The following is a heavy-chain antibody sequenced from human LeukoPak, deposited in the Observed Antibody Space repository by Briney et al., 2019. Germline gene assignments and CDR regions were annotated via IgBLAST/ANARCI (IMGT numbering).Heavy chain of an antibody. D-gene: IGHD3-16*01. CDR1: GFSVSSKY. CDR3: ARDRGEGTDY. J-gene: IGHJ4*02. V-gene: IGHV3-53*01. Sequence: GGSLRLSCAASGFSVSSKYMTWVRQAPGKGLDWVSVIFPGGNTYYADFVKGRFTISRDNSKNTLYLQMNSLRAEDTAVYYCARDRGEGTDYWGQGTLVTVSP. CDR2: IFPGGNT.